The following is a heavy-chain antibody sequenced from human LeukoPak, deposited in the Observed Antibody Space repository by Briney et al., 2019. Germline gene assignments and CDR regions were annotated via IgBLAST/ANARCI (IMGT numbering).Heavy chain of an antibody. J-gene: IGHJ3*02. CDR2: IYTSGST. D-gene: IGHD3-22*01. V-gene: IGHV4-4*07. CDR1: GGSISRYY. CDR3: ATHSSGYDSGNDAFDI. Sequence: SETLSLTCTVPGGSISRYYWSWIRQPAGKGLEWIGRIYTSGSTNYNPSLKSRVTMSVDTSKNQFSLKLSSVTAADTAVYYCATHSSGYDSGNDAFDIWGQGTMVTVSS.